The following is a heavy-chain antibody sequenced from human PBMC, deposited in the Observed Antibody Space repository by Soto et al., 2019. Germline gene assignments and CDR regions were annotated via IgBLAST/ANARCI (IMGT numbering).Heavy chain of an antibody. CDR3: ARSGKIYGDYVGAFDI. V-gene: IGHV1-8*01. J-gene: IGHJ3*02. CDR1: GYTFTSYD. Sequence: QVQLVQSGAEVKKPGASVKVSCKASGYTFTSYDINWVRQATGQGLEWMGWMNPNSGNTGYAQKFQGRVTMTRNTSISTADMELSSLRSEDTAVYYCARSGKIYGDYVGAFDIWGQGTMVTVSS. CDR2: MNPNSGNT. D-gene: IGHD4-17*01.